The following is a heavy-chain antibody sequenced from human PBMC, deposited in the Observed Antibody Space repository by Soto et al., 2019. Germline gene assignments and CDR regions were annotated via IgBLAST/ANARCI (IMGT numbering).Heavy chain of an antibody. V-gene: IGHV4-59*02. D-gene: IGHD3-22*01. CDR1: GGSVSSYY. CDR3: ARLNYYDSTGSIDY. CDR2: IYHSGST. Sequence: KSSETLSLTCTVSGGSVSSYYWSWIRQPPGKGLEWIGYIYHSGSTNYNPSLKSRVTISVDTSKKQFSLKLSSVTAADTAMYYCARLNYYDSTGSIDYWGQGTLVTVSS. J-gene: IGHJ4*02.